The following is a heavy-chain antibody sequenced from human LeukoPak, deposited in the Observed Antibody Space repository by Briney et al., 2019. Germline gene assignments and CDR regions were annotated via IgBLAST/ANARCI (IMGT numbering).Heavy chain of an antibody. J-gene: IGHJ4*02. CDR1: GFTFSSYW. D-gene: IGHD1-26*01. CDR3: ARMEQGNFFDY. V-gene: IGHV3-7*03. Sequence: GGSLRLSCSASGFTFSSYWMGWVRQAPGKGLEWVANIKQDGSEKYYVDSVKGRFTISRDNSKNTLYLQMNSLRAEDTAVYYCARMEQGNFFDYWGQGTLVTVSS. CDR2: IKQDGSEK.